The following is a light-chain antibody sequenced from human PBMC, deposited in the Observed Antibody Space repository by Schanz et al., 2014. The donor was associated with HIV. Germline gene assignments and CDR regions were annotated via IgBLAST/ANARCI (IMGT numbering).Light chain of an antibody. CDR2: AAS. J-gene: IGKJ5*01. V-gene: IGKV1-39*01. Sequence: DIQMTQSPSSLSASVGDRVTITCRASQSISSSLNWYQQKPGKAPKLLIYAASSLQSGVPSRFSGSGSGTDFNLTISSLQTEDFATYYCLQSYGTLTFGQGTRLDIK. CDR1: QSISSS. CDR3: LQSYGTLT.